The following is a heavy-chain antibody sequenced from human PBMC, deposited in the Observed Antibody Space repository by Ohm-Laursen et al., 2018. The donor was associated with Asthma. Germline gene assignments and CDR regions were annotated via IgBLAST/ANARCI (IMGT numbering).Heavy chain of an antibody. D-gene: IGHD3-22*01. CDR1: GFTVSSNY. J-gene: IGHJ4*02. Sequence: SLRLSCAASGFTVSSNYMSWVRQAPGKGLEWVSLIYSGGSTYYADSVKGRFTISRDNSKNTVDLQMNSLRAKDTAVYYCARDGSRSGHYPRPHDYWGQGTLVTVSS. V-gene: IGHV3-53*01. CDR2: IYSGGST. CDR3: ARDGSRSGHYPRPHDY.